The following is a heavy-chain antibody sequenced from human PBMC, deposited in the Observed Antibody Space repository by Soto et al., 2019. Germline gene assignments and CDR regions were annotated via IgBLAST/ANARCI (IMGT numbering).Heavy chain of an antibody. D-gene: IGHD3-16*01. CDR1: GFTFSSYG. CDR3: AKGGEGAYYFDY. Sequence: QVQLVESGGGVVQPGRSLRLSCAASGFTFSSYGMHWVRQAPGKGLEWVAVISYDGSNKYYADSVKGRFTISRDNSKNTLYRQMNSLRAEDTAVYYCAKGGEGAYYFDYWGQGTLVTVSS. V-gene: IGHV3-30*18. J-gene: IGHJ4*02. CDR2: ISYDGSNK.